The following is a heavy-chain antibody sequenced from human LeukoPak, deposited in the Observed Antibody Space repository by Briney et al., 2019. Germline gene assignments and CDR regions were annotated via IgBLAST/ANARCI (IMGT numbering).Heavy chain of an antibody. D-gene: IGHD4-11*01. J-gene: IGHJ4*02. V-gene: IGHV3-7*03. CDR3: ARERYGNYN. CDR2: IKEDGSVK. CDR1: GFTFNTYA. Sequence: PGGSLRLSCVASGFTFNTYAIHWVRQAPGKGLEWVANIKEDGSVKNYVDSVKGRFTISRDNAKNSLFLQMNSLRAEDTAVYYCARERYGNYNWGQGTLVTVSS.